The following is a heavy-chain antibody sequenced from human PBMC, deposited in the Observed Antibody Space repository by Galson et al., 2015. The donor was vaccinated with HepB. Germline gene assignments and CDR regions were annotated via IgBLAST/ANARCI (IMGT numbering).Heavy chain of an antibody. CDR3: ARDAEPRIEGANWYFDL. Sequence: SLRLSCAASGFTFRSYAMHCVRQAPGKGLEHVSVISTNGISTYYANSVKGRFTIFRDNSKNTLYLQMGSLRAEDMAVYYCARDAEPRIEGANWYFDLWGRGTLVTVSS. J-gene: IGHJ2*01. V-gene: IGHV3-64*01. CDR1: GFTFRSYA. D-gene: IGHD1-26*01. CDR2: ISTNGIST.